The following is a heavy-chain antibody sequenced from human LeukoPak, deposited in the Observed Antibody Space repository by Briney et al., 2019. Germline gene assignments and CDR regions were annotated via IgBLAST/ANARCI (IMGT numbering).Heavy chain of an antibody. CDR2: MNPNSGNT. Sequence: ASVKVSCKASGYTFTSYDINWVRQATGQGLEWMGWMNPNSGNTGYAQKFQGRVTMTRNTSISTAYMELSSLRSEDTAVYYCARGTRYCSSTSCYRGENWFDPWGQGTLLTVSS. CDR1: GYTFTSYD. V-gene: IGHV1-8*02. J-gene: IGHJ5*02. CDR3: ARGTRYCSSTSCYRGENWFDP. D-gene: IGHD2-2*02.